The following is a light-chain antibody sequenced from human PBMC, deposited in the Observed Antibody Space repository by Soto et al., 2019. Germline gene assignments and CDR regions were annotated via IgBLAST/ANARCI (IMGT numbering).Light chain of an antibody. CDR2: AAS. V-gene: IGKV1-39*01. J-gene: IGKJ5*01. CDR1: QTVRTY. CDR3: QQSYNTPVT. Sequence: DIQMTQSPASLSASVEDRVTITCRASQTVRTYLNWYQQKPGKAPKLLIYAASNLQSGVQSRFSGSGSGTDFTLTITSLRPEDFATYWCQQSYNTPVTFGQGTRLEIK.